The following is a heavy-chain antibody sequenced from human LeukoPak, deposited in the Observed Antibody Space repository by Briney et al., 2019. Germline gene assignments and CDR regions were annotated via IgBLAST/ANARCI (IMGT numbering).Heavy chain of an antibody. Sequence: GASVKVSCKASGYTFTGYYMHWVRQAPGQGLEWMGRINPNREDTDYAQKFQGRVSLTRDTSIGTAYMELSSLTSDDTAVYFCAVGNARSYSFWSGSPTLFHYWGQGALVTVSS. CDR3: AVGNARSYSFWSGSPTLFHY. CDR2: INPNREDT. D-gene: IGHD3-3*01. J-gene: IGHJ4*02. V-gene: IGHV1-2*02. CDR1: GYTFTGYY.